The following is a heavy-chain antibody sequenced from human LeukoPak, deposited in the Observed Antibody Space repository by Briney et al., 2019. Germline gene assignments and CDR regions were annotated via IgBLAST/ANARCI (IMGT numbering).Heavy chain of an antibody. V-gene: IGHV4-59*01. CDR3: ARGGTPITMIVVESNWFDP. J-gene: IGHJ5*02. CDR1: GGSMNNYY. D-gene: IGHD3-22*01. CDR2: VYYSGST. Sequence: PSETLSLTCSVSGGSMNNYYWSWIRQPPGKGLEWIGNVYYSGSTDSNPSLKSRVTMSVDTSKNQFSMKLSPVTAADTAVYYCARGGTPITMIVVESNWFDPWGQGTRVTVSS.